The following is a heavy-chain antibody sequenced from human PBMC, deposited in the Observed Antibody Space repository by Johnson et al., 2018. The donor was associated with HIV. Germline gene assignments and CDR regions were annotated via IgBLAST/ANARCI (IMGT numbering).Heavy chain of an antibody. CDR1: GFTFNTYV. CDR2: ISWNSGSI. Sequence: VQLVESGGGLVQRGGSLRLSCAASGFTFNTYVMNWVRQAPGKGLEWVSGISWNSGSIGYADSVKGRFTISRDNAKNSLYLQMNSLRAEDTALYYCAKDEGGSYSQDAFDIWGQGTMVTVSS. D-gene: IGHD1-26*01. CDR3: AKDEGGSYSQDAFDI. J-gene: IGHJ3*02. V-gene: IGHV3-9*01.